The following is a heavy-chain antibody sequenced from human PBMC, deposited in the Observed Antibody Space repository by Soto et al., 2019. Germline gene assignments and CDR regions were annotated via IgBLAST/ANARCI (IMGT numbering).Heavy chain of an antibody. CDR1: GFTFSSYA. CDR2: ISGSGGST. J-gene: IGHJ4*02. V-gene: IGHV3-23*01. Sequence: GGSLRLSCAASGFTFSSYAMSWVHQAPGKGLEWVSAISGSGGSTYYADSVKGRFTISRDNSKNTLYLQMNSLRAEDTAVYYCAKDFKGQPTIRGVIIVGYWGQGTLVTVSS. D-gene: IGHD3-10*01. CDR3: AKDFKGQPTIRGVIIVGY.